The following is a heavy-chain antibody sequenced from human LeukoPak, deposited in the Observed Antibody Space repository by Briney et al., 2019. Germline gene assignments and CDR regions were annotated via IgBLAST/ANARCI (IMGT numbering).Heavy chain of an antibody. CDR3: ARYIPSCGGNCNDGFDI. Sequence: GGSLRLSCAASGFTVSSNYMTWVRQAPGKGLEGVSVLYSGGDTYYADSVKGRFTISRDNSKNTLYLQLDTLRAEDTAVYYCARYIPSCGGNCNDGFDIWGQGTMVSVSS. CDR1: GFTVSSNY. V-gene: IGHV3-53*01. CDR2: LYSGGDT. D-gene: IGHD2-21*01. J-gene: IGHJ3*02.